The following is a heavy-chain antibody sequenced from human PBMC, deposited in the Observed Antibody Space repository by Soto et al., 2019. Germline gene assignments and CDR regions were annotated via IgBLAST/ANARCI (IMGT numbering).Heavy chain of an antibody. CDR2: INPNSGGT. V-gene: IGHV1-2*04. D-gene: IGHD2-15*01. Sequence: ASVKVSCKASGYTFTGYCMHWVRQAPGQGLEWMGWINPNSGGTNYAQEFQGWVTMTRDTSISTAYMELSRLRSDDTAVYYCARDRGYCSGGSCYSSRAFDIWGQGTMVTVSS. CDR3: ARDRGYCSGGSCYSSRAFDI. CDR1: GYTFTGYC. J-gene: IGHJ3*02.